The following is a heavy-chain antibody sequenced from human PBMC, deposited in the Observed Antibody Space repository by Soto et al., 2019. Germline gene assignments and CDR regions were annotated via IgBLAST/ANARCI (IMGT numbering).Heavy chain of an antibody. J-gene: IGHJ3*01. CDR2: ISAYNGNT. D-gene: IGHD3-3*01. Sequence: KGACKTAVYILTVDLSSRLLQKPEQGLEWMGWISAYNGNTNYAQKLQGRVTMTTDTSTSTAYMELRSLRSDDTAVYYCAIPFLFGDLWSGYRDDAFDLWGPVTM. V-gene: IGHV1-18*01. CDR1: VYILTVDL. CDR3: AIPFLFGDLWSGYRDDAFDL.